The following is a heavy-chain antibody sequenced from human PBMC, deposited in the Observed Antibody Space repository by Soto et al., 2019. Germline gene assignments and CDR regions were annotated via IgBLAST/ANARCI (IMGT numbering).Heavy chain of an antibody. CDR2: IVVGSGNT. J-gene: IGHJ6*02. D-gene: IGHD5-12*01. CDR1: GRNFTSYA. V-gene: IGHV1-58*01. CDR3: APAKARYNSRDYHYCIDV. Sequence: VKVSCKASGRNFTSYAVQWVRKARGQRLEWIGWIVVGSGNTNYAQKFQERVTITREMSTSTAYMELSSLRSEDKAVYDCAPAKARYNSRDYHYCIDVWGQGPTVTVSS.